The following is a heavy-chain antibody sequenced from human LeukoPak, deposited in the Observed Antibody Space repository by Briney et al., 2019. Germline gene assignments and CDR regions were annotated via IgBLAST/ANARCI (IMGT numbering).Heavy chain of an antibody. D-gene: IGHD2-2*01. Sequence: GESLKISCRGSGYSFTTYWIGWLRQMPGKGLEWMGIIYPGDPDTRYTPSFQGQVTMSADKSINTAYLQWSSLKASDTATYYCARRQGCSSTSCPPDYWGQGTLVTVSP. CDR2: IYPGDPDT. V-gene: IGHV5-51*01. J-gene: IGHJ4*02. CDR1: GYSFTTYW. CDR3: ARRQGCSSTSCPPDY.